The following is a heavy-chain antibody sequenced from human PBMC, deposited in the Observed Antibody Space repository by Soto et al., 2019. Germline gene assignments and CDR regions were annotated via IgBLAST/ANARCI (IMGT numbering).Heavy chain of an antibody. CDR1: GFTFDIYA. J-gene: IGHJ3*02. D-gene: IGHD4-4*01. Sequence: GGSLRLSCAASGFTFDIYAMHWVRQAPGKGLEWVSAISGSGGSIDYADSVKGRFTISRDNAKNTLYLQMNSLRAEDTAVYYSAKDTGGAFDIWGQGTMVIVSS. CDR3: AKDTGGAFDI. V-gene: IGHV3-23*01. CDR2: ISGSGGSI.